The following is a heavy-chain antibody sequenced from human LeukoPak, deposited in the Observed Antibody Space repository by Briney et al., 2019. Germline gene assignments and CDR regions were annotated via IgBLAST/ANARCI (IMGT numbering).Heavy chain of an antibody. J-gene: IGHJ4*02. V-gene: IGHV3-30*18. D-gene: IGHD2-2*01. CDR2: ISYDGSNK. CDR1: GFTFSSYG. CDR3: AKDVGYCSSTSCYQIDY. Sequence: GGSLRLSCAASGFTFSSYGMHWVRQAPGKGLEWVAVISYDGSNKYYADSVKGRFTISRDNSKNTLYLQMNSLRAEGTAVYYCAKDVGYCSSTSCYQIDYWGQGTLVTVSS.